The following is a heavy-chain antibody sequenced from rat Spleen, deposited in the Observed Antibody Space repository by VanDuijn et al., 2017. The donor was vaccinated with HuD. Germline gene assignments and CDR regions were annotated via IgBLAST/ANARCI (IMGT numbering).Heavy chain of an antibody. CDR1: GLSFSNYD. D-gene: IGHD1-11*01. CDR3: ARHRNYGGSPFDF. Sequence: EVQLVESGGGLVQPGRSMKLSCAASGLSFSNYDMAWVRQAPTKGLEWVASISPSGGSTYYRDSVKGRFTISRDNAKSTLYLQMDSLRSEDTATYYCARHRNYGGSPFDFGGKGVMVTVSA. V-gene: IGHV5-25*01. CDR2: ISPSGGST. J-gene: IGHJ2*01.